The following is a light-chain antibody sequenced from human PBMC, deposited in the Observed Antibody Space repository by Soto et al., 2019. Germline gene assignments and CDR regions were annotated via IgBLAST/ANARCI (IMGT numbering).Light chain of an antibody. CDR3: QQYGSSPRT. CDR2: GAS. Sequence: EIVLTQSPGTLSLSPGERATLSCRASQSVSSNYLAWYQQKPGQAPRLLIYGASSRATGIPDGFSGSGSGTDFTLTISSLEPEDFAVYYCQQYGSSPRTFGQGTKLEIK. J-gene: IGKJ2*01. CDR1: QSVSSNY. V-gene: IGKV3-20*01.